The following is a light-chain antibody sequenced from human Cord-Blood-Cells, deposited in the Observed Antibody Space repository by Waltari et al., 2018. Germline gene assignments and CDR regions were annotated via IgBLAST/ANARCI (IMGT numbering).Light chain of an antibody. Sequence: QSALTQPASVSGSPGQSITISRTGTNSDVDGYNYVSWYQQHTGKAHKLKIYEVSNLPSGVSNRFSGSKSGNTASLTISGLQAEDEADYYCSSYTSSSTLVFGTGTKVTVL. CDR1: NSDVDGYNY. CDR3: SSYTSSSTLV. J-gene: IGLJ1*01. V-gene: IGLV2-14*01. CDR2: EVS.